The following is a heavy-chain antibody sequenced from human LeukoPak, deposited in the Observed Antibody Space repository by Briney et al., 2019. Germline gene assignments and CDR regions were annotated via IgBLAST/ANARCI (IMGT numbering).Heavy chain of an antibody. J-gene: IGHJ4*02. CDR2: ISGSGGST. CDR1: GFTFSSYA. D-gene: IGHD2-15*01. V-gene: IGHV3-23*01. CDR3: AKKVVVAAKILVLRYFDY. Sequence: GGSLRLTCAASGFTFSSYAMSWVRQAPGKGLEWASAISGSGGSTYYADSVKGRFTISRDNSKNTLYLQMNSLRAEDTAVYYCAKKVVVAAKILVLRYFDYWGQGTLVTVSS.